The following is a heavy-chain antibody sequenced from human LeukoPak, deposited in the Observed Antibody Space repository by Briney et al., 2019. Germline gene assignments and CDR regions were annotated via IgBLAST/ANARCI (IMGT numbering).Heavy chain of an antibody. Sequence: GGSLRPSCAASGFTFSSYWMSWVRQAPGKGLEWVANIKQDGSEKYYVDSVKGRFTISRDNAKNSLYLQMNSLRAEDTAVYYCARVRFGVVRDAFDIWGQGTMVTVSS. CDR2: IKQDGSEK. J-gene: IGHJ3*02. D-gene: IGHD3-3*01. V-gene: IGHV3-7*01. CDR3: ARVRFGVVRDAFDI. CDR1: GFTFSSYW.